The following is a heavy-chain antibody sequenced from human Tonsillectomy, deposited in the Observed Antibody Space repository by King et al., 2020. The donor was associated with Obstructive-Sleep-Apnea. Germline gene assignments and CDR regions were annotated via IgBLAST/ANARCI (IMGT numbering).Heavy chain of an antibody. CDR1: GFTFGDYA. CDR2: IRSKAYGGTT. D-gene: IGHD2-2*01. J-gene: IGHJ4*02. Sequence: VQLVESGGGLVQPGRSLRLSCTASGFTFGDYAMSWFRQAPGKGLEWVGFIRSKAYGGTTEYAASVKGRLTISRDDSKSIAYLQMNSLKTEDTAVYYCTRERDIVVVPAALFDYWGQGTLVTVSS. V-gene: IGHV3-49*03. CDR3: TRERDIVVVPAALFDY.